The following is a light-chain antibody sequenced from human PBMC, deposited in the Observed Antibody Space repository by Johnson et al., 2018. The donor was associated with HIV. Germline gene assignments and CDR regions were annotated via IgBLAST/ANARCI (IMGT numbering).Light chain of an antibody. CDR2: ENN. CDR1: SSNIGNNY. J-gene: IGLJ1*01. Sequence: QSVLTQPPSVSAAPGQKVTISCSGSSSNIGNNYVSWYQQLPGTAPKLLIYENNKRPSGIPDRFSASKSGTSATLGITGLQTGDEADYYCGTWDSRPRAGVFGAGTKVTVL. CDR3: GTWDSRPRAGV. V-gene: IGLV1-51*02.